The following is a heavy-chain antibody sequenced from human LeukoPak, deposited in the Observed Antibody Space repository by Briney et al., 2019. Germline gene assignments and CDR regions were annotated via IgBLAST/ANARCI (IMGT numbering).Heavy chain of an antibody. Sequence: GGSLRLSCAASGFTFSSYSMTWVRQAPGKGLEWVSSISSSSSYIYYADSVKGRFTISRDNSKNTLYLQMNSLRAEDTAVYYCAKVGDSSGWYLDAFDIWGQGTMVTVSS. D-gene: IGHD6-19*01. J-gene: IGHJ3*02. V-gene: IGHV3-21*04. CDR1: GFTFSSYS. CDR3: AKVGDSSGWYLDAFDI. CDR2: ISSSSSYI.